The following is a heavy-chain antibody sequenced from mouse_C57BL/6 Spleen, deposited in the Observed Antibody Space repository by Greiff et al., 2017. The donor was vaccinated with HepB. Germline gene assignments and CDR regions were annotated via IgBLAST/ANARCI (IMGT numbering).Heavy chain of an antibody. Sequence: VQLQQSGPELVKPGASVKISCKASGYAFSSSWMNWVKQRPGKGLEWIGRIYPGDGDTNYNGKFKGKATLTADKSSSTAYMQLSSLTSEDSAVYFCARERGWLSFAYWGQGTTLTVSS. CDR1: GYAFSSSW. V-gene: IGHV1-82*01. D-gene: IGHD2-3*01. CDR2: IYPGDGDT. CDR3: ARERGWLSFAY. J-gene: IGHJ2*01.